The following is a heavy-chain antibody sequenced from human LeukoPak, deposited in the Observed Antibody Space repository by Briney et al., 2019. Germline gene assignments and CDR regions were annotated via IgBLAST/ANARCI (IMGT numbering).Heavy chain of an antibody. CDR1: GYTFTSYG. CDR2: ISAYNGNT. D-gene: IGHD6-19*01. V-gene: IGHV1-18*01. Sequence: ASVKVSFQASGYTFTSYGISWVRQAPGQGLEWIGWISAYNGNTNYAQKLQGRVTMTTDTSTSTAYMELRSLRSDDTAVYYCARLQSSGWYSPSFDYWGQGTLVTVSS. CDR3: ARLQSSGWYSPSFDY. J-gene: IGHJ4*02.